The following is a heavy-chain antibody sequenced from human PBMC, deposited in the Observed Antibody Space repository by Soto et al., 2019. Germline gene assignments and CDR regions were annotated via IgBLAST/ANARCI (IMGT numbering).Heavy chain of an antibody. V-gene: IGHV1-69*13. D-gene: IGHD3-10*01. Sequence: GASVKVSCKASGGTFSSYAISWVRQAPGQRLEWMGGIIPIFGTANYAQKFQGRVTITADESTSTAYMELSSLRSEDTAVYYRARGHYGSGSYGYYYYGMDVWGQGTTVTVSS. J-gene: IGHJ6*02. CDR1: GGTFSSYA. CDR3: ARGHYGSGSYGYYYYGMDV. CDR2: IIPIFGTA.